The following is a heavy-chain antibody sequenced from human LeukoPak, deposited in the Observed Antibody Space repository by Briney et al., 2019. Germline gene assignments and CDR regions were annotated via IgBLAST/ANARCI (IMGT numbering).Heavy chain of an antibody. CDR3: ARVMKGDTMVRGVTFDY. D-gene: IGHD3-10*01. V-gene: IGHV4-34*01. J-gene: IGHJ4*02. Sequence: SETLSLTCAVYGGSFSGYYWSWIRQPPGKGLEWIGEINHSGSTNYNPSLKSRVTISVDTSKNQFSLKLSSVTAADTAVYYCARVMKGDTMVRGVTFDYWGQGTLVTVSS. CDR2: INHSGST. CDR1: GGSFSGYY.